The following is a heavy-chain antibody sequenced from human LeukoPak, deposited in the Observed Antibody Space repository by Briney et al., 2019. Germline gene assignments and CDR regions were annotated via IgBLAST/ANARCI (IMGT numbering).Heavy chain of an antibody. CDR3: AKEGTPHVSTWYDL. V-gene: IGHV3-30*18. J-gene: IGHJ5*02. CDR1: GVTLSPYG. D-gene: IGHD3-10*01. CDR2: ISYEGGTQ. Sequence: GGSLRLSCAASGVTLSPYGMHWVRQAPAKGLEWVALISYEGGTQHYADSVKGRFIISRDNPRNTLYLQMNILRTEDTAVYYCAKEGTPHVSTWYDLWGQGTQVIVSS.